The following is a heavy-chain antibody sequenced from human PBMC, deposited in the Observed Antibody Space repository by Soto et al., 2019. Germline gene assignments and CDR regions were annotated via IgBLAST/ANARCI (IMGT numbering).Heavy chain of an antibody. V-gene: IGHV5-51*01. CDR3: ARQLKTMVRGRTLSSGYYYGMDV. D-gene: IGHD3-10*01. Sequence: XDSLNVSCQCSGNSFTSYWVGLVLQMPGKGLEWMGIIYPGDSDTRYSPSFQGQVTISADKSISTAYLQWSSLKASDTAMYYCARQLKTMVRGRTLSSGYYYGMDVWGQGTTVTVSS. CDR1: GNSFTSYW. CDR2: IYPGDSDT. J-gene: IGHJ6*02.